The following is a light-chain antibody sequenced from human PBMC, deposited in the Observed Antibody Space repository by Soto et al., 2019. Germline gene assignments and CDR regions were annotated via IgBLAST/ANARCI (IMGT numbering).Light chain of an antibody. CDR3: QQYYDWPWT. V-gene: IGKV3-15*01. Sequence: EIVMTQSPATLSVSPGERATLSCRASQSVSNNLAWYQHKPGQAPRLLIYSASTRATAVPARFSGSGSGTDLTLTISSLQSEDFAVYYCQQYYDWPWTFGQGTK. CDR2: SAS. CDR1: QSVSNN. J-gene: IGKJ1*01.